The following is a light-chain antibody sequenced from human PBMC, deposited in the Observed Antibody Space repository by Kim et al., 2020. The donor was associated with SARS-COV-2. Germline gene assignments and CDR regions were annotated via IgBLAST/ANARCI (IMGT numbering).Light chain of an antibody. V-gene: IGKV3D-15*01. CDR3: HQYSNRWT. J-gene: IGKJ1*01. Sequence: GSTGERASHSCRASLSVRSKLTRTQQKPGQAPRLPIYDTSTRATVIPDRFSGSGSGTEFTLTISSLQSEDFAVYYGHQYSNRWTFGQGTKVDIK. CDR2: DTS. CDR1: LSVRSK.